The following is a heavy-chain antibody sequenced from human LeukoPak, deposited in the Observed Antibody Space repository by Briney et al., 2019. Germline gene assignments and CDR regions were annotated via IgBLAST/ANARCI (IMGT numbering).Heavy chain of an antibody. V-gene: IGHV3-30*02. CDR2: IRYDGSNK. Sequence: GGSLRLSCAASGFTFSSYGMHWVRQAPGKGLEWVAFIRYDGSNKYYADSVKGRFTISRDNSKNTLYLQMNSLRAEDTAVYYCAKDPSNYYGSGSYFNWFDPWGQGTLVTVSS. J-gene: IGHJ5*02. CDR1: GFTFSSYG. D-gene: IGHD3-10*01. CDR3: AKDPSNYYGSGSYFNWFDP.